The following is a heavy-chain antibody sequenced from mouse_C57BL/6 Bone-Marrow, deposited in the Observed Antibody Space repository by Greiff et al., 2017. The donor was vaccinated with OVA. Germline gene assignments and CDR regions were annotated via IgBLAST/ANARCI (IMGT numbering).Heavy chain of an antibody. CDR1: GFNIKDYY. D-gene: IGHD1-1*01. V-gene: IGHV14-2*01. Sequence: VHVKQSGAELVKPGASVKLSCTASGFNIKDYYMHWVKQRTEQGLEWIGRIDPEDGETKYAPKFQGQATITADTSSNTAYLQLSSLTSEDTAVYYCARYYGSSYSYFDDWGQGTTLTVSS. J-gene: IGHJ2*01. CDR2: IDPEDGET. CDR3: ARYYGSSYSYFDD.